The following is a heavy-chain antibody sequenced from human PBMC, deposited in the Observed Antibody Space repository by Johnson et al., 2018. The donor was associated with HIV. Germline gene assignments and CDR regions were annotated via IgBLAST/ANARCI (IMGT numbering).Heavy chain of an antibody. CDR2: LSYDGSNK. Sequence: QVQLVESGGGVVQPGRSLRLSCAASGFIFSSYAMHWVRQAPGKGLEWVAVLSYDGSNKYYADSVKGRFTISRDNSKNTLYMQVNSLKTEDTAVYYCESSPASRVGDSFAFDIWGQGTMVTVSS. CDR3: ESSPASRVGDSFAFDI. V-gene: IGHV3-30-3*01. J-gene: IGHJ3*02. D-gene: IGHD2-21*02. CDR1: GFIFSSYA.